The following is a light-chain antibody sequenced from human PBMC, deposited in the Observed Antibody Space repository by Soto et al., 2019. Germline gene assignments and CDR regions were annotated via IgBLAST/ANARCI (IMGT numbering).Light chain of an antibody. CDR1: SSNIGAGYD. CDR3: QSYDSSLSGVI. Sequence: QAVVTQPPSLSGAPGQRVTISCTGSSSNIGAGYDVHWYQQLPGTAPKLLIYSNINRPSGVPDRFSGSKSGTSASLAITGLQAEDEADFYCQSYDSSLSGVIFGGGTKLTVL. J-gene: IGLJ2*01. V-gene: IGLV1-40*01. CDR2: SNI.